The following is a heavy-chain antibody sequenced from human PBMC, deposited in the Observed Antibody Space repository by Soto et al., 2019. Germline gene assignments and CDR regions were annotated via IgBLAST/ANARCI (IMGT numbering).Heavy chain of an antibody. V-gene: IGHV3-48*01. D-gene: IGHD6-13*01. CDR2: ISSSSSTI. J-gene: IGHJ3*02. CDR3: ARDKAAAVFDAFDI. Sequence: GGSLRLSCAASGFTFSSYSMNWVRQAPGKGLEWVSYISSSSSTIYYADSVKGRFTISRDNAKNSLYLQMNSLRAEDTAVYYCARDKAAAVFDAFDIWGQGTMVTVSS. CDR1: GFTFSSYS.